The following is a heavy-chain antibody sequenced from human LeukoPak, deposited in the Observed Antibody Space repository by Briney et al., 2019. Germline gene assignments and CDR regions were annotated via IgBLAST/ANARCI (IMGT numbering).Heavy chain of an antibody. Sequence: GGSLRLSCAASGFTLHNYWMNWVRQAPGKGLEWVANIKQDGSEKYYVDSVKGRFAISRDNAKNSLYLQMNSLRAEDTAVYYCARYGNGAWLAHYSFDIWGQGTMVTVSS. V-gene: IGHV3-7*01. CDR3: ARYGNGAWLAHYSFDI. J-gene: IGHJ3*02. CDR1: GFTLHNYW. D-gene: IGHD6-19*01. CDR2: IKQDGSEK.